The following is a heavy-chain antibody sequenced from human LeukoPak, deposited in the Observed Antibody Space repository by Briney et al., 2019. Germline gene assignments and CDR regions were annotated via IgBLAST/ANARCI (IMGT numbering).Heavy chain of an antibody. CDR1: GFTFSSYG. J-gene: IGHJ4*02. Sequence: GGSLRFSCEASGFTFSSYGMQWVRQAPGMGPEWVSVISHDGTVTHYADSVKGRFTISRDSSTNTLYLQMDSLSTEDPAVYYCAKEGSQYASSWFDYWGRGTLVTVSS. D-gene: IGHD6-13*01. CDR2: ISHDGTVT. CDR3: AKEGSQYASSWFDY. V-gene: IGHV3-30*18.